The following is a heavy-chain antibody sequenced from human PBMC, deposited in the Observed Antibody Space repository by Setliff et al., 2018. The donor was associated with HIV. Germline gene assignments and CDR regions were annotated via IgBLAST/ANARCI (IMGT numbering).Heavy chain of an antibody. V-gene: IGHV4-61*02. CDR3: ARVGLPYNSGRLDQ. CDR2: IAKTGST. CDR1: GVSITNGTFY. Sequence: SETLSLTCTVSGVSITNGTFYWNWIRQPAGKGLEWIGRIAKTGSTNYNPSLKSRLTISMDTSKNQFSLKLNSVTAADTAVYYCARVGLPYNSGRLDQWGQGSLVTVSS. D-gene: IGHD5-18*01. J-gene: IGHJ4*02.